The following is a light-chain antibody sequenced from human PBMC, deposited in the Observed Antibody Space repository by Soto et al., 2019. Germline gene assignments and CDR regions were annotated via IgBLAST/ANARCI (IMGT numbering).Light chain of an antibody. J-gene: IGKJ4*01. CDR1: QGIANH. Sequence: IQITQSPSSLSASVGDRVNITCRASQGIANHLAWYQQQPGKVPRLLIDAASTLQSGVPSRFSGSGSKREFTLTITNLQPEDVATYYCQRYNSAPLTFGGGTKVDIK. V-gene: IGKV1-27*01. CDR3: QRYNSAPLT. CDR2: AAS.